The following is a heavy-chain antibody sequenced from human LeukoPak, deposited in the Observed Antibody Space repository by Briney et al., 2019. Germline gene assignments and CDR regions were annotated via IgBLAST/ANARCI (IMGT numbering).Heavy chain of an antibody. V-gene: IGHV3-21*05. CDR2: ISSSSSYT. Sequence: GGSLRLSCAGSGFTFSSYWMSWVRQAPGKGLEWVSYISSSSSYTNYADSVKGRFTISRDNAKNSLYLQMNSLRAEDTAVYYCARSVYYFDYWGQGTLVTVSS. D-gene: IGHD5/OR15-5a*01. CDR1: GFTFSSYW. J-gene: IGHJ4*02. CDR3: ARSVYYFDY.